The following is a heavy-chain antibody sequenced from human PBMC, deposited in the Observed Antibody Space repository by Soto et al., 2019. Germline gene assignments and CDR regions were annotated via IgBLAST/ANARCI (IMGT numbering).Heavy chain of an antibody. J-gene: IGHJ6*02. CDR2: ISYDGSDK. V-gene: IGHV3-30*18. CDR1: GFTVNNSG. CDR3: VKDRVPGAYGNYYGMDV. Sequence: GSLRLSCRVSGFTVNNSGMHWVRQAPGKGLEWMAVISYDGSDKYYADSVKGRVIISRDNSKNTLNLEMNSLRAEDTAIYYCVKDRVPGAYGNYYGMDVWGQGTTVTVSS. D-gene: IGHD5-12*01.